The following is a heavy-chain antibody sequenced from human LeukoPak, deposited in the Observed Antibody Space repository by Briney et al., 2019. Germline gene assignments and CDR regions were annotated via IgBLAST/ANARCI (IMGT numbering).Heavy chain of an antibody. CDR2: IVSDGYKA. J-gene: IGHJ5*02. CDR3: EKEFVFFFGAP. Sequence: GGSLRLSCAASGFTFSSYAMSWVRQAPGKGLEWVATIVSDGYKAYYADSVKGRFAISRDNSQNTVHLQMNSLRAEDTVTYYCEKEFVFFFGAPWGQGALVPVSS. V-gene: IGHV3-23*01. CDR1: GFTFSSYA. D-gene: IGHD3-10*01.